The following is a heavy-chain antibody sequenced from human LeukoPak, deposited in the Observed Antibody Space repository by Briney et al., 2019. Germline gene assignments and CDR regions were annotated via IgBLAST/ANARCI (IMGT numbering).Heavy chain of an antibody. CDR2: ISSSGSTI. V-gene: IGHV3-48*03. D-gene: IGHD3-10*01. CDR3: ARDYLSGGGFDY. Sequence: GGSLRLSCAASGYTFSSYEMNWVRQAPGKGLEWVSYISSSGSTIYYADSVKGRFTISRDNAKNSLYLQMNSLRAEDTAAYYCARDYLSGGGFDYWGQGTLVTVSS. J-gene: IGHJ4*02. CDR1: GYTFSSYE.